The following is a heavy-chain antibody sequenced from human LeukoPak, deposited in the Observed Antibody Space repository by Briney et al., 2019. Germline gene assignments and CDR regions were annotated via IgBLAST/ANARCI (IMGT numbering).Heavy chain of an antibody. CDR2: INTDGSST. J-gene: IGHJ4*02. V-gene: IGHV3-74*01. CDR3: ASCYYDSRFDTGYFDY. D-gene: IGHD3-22*01. CDR1: GFTFSNYE. Sequence: GGSLRLSCAASGFTFSNYEMNWVRQAPGKGLLWVSRINTDGSSTSYADSVKGRFTISRDNAKNSLYLQMNSLRAEDTAVYYCASCYYDSRFDTGYFDYWGQGTLVTVSS.